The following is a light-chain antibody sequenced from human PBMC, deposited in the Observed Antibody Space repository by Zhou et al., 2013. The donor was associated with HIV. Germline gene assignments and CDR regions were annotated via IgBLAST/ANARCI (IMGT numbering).Light chain of an antibody. J-gene: IGKJ5*01. CDR3: QQYENLPIT. V-gene: IGKV1-33*01. Sequence: DIQMTQSPSSLSASVGDRVTITCQASQDIYNYLNWYQQKPGKAPKLLIYDASFLETGVPSRFSGSGSGTDFTFTIASLQPEDIATYYCQQYENLPITFGQGTRLEIK. CDR1: QDIYNY. CDR2: DAS.